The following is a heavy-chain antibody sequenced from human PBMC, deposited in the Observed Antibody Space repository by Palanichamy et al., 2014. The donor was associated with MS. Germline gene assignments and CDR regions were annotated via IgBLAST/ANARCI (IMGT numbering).Heavy chain of an antibody. CDR2: ISSNGAYI. V-gene: IGHV3-21*02. CDR3: AREGGFSYYSSGDALDI. J-gene: IGHJ3*02. Sequence: EVQLVESGGGLVKPGGSLTLSCAASGFTFSRYTMGWVRQALGKGLEWVSSISSNGAYIYYSDSVRGRFTISRDNAKNSLSLQMNSLRGEDTAVYYCAREGGFSYYSSGDALDIWGQGTMVTVSS. D-gene: IGHD1-26*01. CDR1: GFTFSRYT.